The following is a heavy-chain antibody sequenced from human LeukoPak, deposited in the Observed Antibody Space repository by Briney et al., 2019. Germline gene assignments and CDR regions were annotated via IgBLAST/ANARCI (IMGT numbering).Heavy chain of an antibody. J-gene: IGHJ4*02. Sequence: GGSLRLSCSASGFTFKSYAMHWVRQAPGKGLEYVSSINTNGANTYYADSVKGRFTISRDNSKNTLYLQMSSLRAEDTAVYYCVASLNYDFWSGYFFPSLDYWGQGTLVTVSS. CDR1: GFTFKSYA. CDR2: INTNGANT. CDR3: VASLNYDFWSGYFFPSLDY. D-gene: IGHD3-3*01. V-gene: IGHV3-64D*06.